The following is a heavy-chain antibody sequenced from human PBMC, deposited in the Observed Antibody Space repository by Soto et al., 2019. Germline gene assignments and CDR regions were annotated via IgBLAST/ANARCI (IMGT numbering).Heavy chain of an antibody. CDR1: GFTFSSYA. D-gene: IGHD2-2*01. CDR2: ISGSGGST. Sequence: GGSLRLSCAASGFTFSSYAMSWVRQAPGKGLEWVSAISGSGGSTYYADSVKGRFTISRDNSKNTLYLQMNSLRAEDTAVYYCAKQPYRSSTSCYPYFDYWGQGTLVTVSS. CDR3: AKQPYRSSTSCYPYFDY. V-gene: IGHV3-23*01. J-gene: IGHJ4*02.